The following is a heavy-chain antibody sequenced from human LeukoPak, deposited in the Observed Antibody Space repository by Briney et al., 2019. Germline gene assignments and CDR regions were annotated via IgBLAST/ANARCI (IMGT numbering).Heavy chain of an antibody. CDR1: GFTFSSYE. V-gene: IGHV3-48*03. J-gene: IGHJ6*04. CDR3: AELGITMIGGV. CDR2: ISSSGSTI. D-gene: IGHD3-10*02. Sequence: GSLRLSCAASGFTFSSYEMNWVRQAPGKGLEWVSYISSSGSTIYYADSVKGRFTISKDNAKNSLYLQMNSLRAEDTAVYYCAELGITMIGGVWGKGTTVTISS.